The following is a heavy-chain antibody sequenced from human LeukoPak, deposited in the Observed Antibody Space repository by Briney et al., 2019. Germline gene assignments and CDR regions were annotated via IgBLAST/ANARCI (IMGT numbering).Heavy chain of an antibody. V-gene: IGHV3-30*18. CDR2: ISYDGSNK. CDR3: AKDLGYYDSSGYYDY. CDR1: GFTFSSYG. J-gene: IGHJ4*02. Sequence: GGSLRLSCAASGFTFSSYGMHWVRQAPGKGLEWVAVISYDGSNKYYADSVKGRFTISRDNSKNTLYLQMNSLRAEDTAVYYCAKDLGYYDSSGYYDYWGQGTLVTVSS. D-gene: IGHD3-22*01.